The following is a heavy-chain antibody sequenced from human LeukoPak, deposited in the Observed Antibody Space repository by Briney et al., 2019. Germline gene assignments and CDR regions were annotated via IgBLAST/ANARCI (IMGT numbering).Heavy chain of an antibody. CDR3: ARASVATSQQLDP. J-gene: IGHJ5*02. V-gene: IGHV4-39*07. CDR2: IYYSGST. D-gene: IGHD5-12*01. CDR1: GFTFSSYS. Sequence: PGGSLRLSCAASGFTFSSYSMNWVRQAPGKGLEWIGSIYYSGSTYYNPSLKSRVTISVDTSKNQFSLKLSSVTAADTAVYYCARASVATSQQLDPRGQGTLVTVSS.